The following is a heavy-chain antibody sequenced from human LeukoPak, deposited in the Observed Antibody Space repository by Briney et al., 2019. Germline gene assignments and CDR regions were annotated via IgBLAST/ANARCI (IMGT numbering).Heavy chain of an antibody. J-gene: IGHJ4*02. CDR3: ARSSHIVVVPAASFDY. CDR2: INPNSGGT. D-gene: IGHD2-2*01. V-gene: IGHV1-2*02. CDR1: GYTFTGYY. Sequence: GASVTVSCKASGYTFTGYYMHWVRQAPGQGLEWMGWINPNSGGTNYAQKFQGRVTMTRDTSISTAYMELSRLRSDDTAVYYCARSSHIVVVPAASFDYWGQGTLVTVSS.